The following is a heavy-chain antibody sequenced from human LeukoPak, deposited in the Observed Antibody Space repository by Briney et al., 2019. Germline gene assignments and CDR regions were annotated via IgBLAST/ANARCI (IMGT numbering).Heavy chain of an antibody. CDR3: ARFGGYSGHGLYFDY. CDR2: IYTSGST. D-gene: IGHD5-12*01. J-gene: IGHJ4*02. V-gene: IGHV4-4*07. Sequence: SETLSLTCTVSGGSISSYYWSWIRQPAGKGLEWIGRIYTSGSTNYNPSLKSRVTMSVDTSKNQFSLKLSSVTAADTAVYYCARFGGYSGHGLYFDYWGQGTLVTVSS. CDR1: GGSISSYY.